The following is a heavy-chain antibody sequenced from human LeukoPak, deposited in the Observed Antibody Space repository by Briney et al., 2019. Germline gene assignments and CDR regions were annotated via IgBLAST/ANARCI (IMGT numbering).Heavy chain of an antibody. CDR1: EFIFGDYA. Sequence: GGSLRLSCTASEFIFGDYAISWVRQAPGKGLEWLGFIRSKDNDGTTDYAASVKGRFIISRDDSKSVAYLEMNDVKIEDTAVYYCTRDRWGGGYISRGMDVWGKGTTVTISS. D-gene: IGHD5-12*01. CDR3: TRDRWGGGYISRGMDV. CDR2: IRSKDNDGTT. V-gene: IGHV3-49*04. J-gene: IGHJ6*04.